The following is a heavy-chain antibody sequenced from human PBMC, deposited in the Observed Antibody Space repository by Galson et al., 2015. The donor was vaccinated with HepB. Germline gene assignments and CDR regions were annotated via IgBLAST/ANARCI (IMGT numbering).Heavy chain of an antibody. Sequence: ETLSLTCAVYGGSFSGYYWSWIRQPPGKGLEWIGEIDHSGSTNYNPSLKSRVTISVDTSKNQFSLKLSSVTAADTAVYYCARGLPFYDFWSGYYNTVPRWDGMDVWGQGTTVTVSS. J-gene: IGHJ6*02. D-gene: IGHD3-3*01. CDR3: ARGLPFYDFWSGYYNTVPRWDGMDV. CDR1: GGSFSGYY. V-gene: IGHV4-34*01. CDR2: IDHSGST.